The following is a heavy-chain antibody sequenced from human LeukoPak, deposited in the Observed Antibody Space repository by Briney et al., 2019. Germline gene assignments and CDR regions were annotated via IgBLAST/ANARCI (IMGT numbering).Heavy chain of an antibody. D-gene: IGHD4-17*01. CDR2: INPGGGST. J-gene: IGHJ4*02. V-gene: IGHV1-46*01. CDR3: ARDLVSTVTTRVY. Sequence: GASVKVSCKASGYTFASYYVHWVRQAPGQGLEWMGVINPGGGSTSYAQKFQGRVTMTRDTSTSTVYMELSSLRSEDTAVYYCARDLVSTVTTRVYWGQGTLVTVSS. CDR1: GYTFASYY.